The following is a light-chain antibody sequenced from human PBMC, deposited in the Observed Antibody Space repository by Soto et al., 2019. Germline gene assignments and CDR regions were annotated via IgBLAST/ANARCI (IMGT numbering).Light chain of an antibody. CDR2: DAS. V-gene: IGKV1-5*01. J-gene: IGKJ1*01. CDR1: PRTCSW. CDR3: QQYNSYSRT. Sequence: DIRIGRAPAALSAPVGDRVTIPCAPRPRTCSWLASYQHQPGRAPKLFIYDASSLESGVPSRFSGSASGTEFTLTISSLQPDDFATYYGQQYNSYSRTVGQGTKVDSK.